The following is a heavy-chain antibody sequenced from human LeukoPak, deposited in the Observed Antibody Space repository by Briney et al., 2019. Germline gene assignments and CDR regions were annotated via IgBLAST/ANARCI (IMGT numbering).Heavy chain of an antibody. V-gene: IGHV4-59*01. CDR2: IYYSGST. D-gene: IGHD1-26*01. CDR3: ARAVWGSSGSYSEFDY. CDR1: GGSISSYY. Sequence: SETLSLTCTVPGGSISSYYWSWIRQPPGKGLEWIGYIYYSGSTNYNPSLKSRVTISVDTSKNQFSLKLSSVTAADTAVYYCARAVWGSSGSYSEFDYWGQGTLVTVSS. J-gene: IGHJ4*02.